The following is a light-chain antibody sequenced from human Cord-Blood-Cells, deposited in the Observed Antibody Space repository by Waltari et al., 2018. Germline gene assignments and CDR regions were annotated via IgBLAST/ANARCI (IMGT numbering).Light chain of an antibody. CDR1: QSISSY. Sequence: DIKMTQSPSSLSASVGDRVTITCRASQSISSYLNWYQQKPGKAPKLLIYAASSLQSGVSSRFSGSGSGTDFTLTISSLQPEDFATYYCQQSYSTPYTFGQGTKLEMK. J-gene: IGKJ2*01. CDR2: AAS. CDR3: QQSYSTPYT. V-gene: IGKV1-39*01.